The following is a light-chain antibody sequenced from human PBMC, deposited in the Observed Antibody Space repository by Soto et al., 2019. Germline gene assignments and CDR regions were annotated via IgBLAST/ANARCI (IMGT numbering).Light chain of an antibody. CDR2: EDD. Sequence: NFMLTQPHSVSESPGQTVTISCTRSSGSIASTYVQWYQQRPGSAPTTVIYEDDQRPSGVPDRFSGSIDSSSNSASLTISGLKTEDEADYYCQSYDYRHQGVFGGGTKVTVL. CDR3: QSYDYRHQGV. V-gene: IGLV6-57*04. J-gene: IGLJ2*01. CDR1: SGSIASTY.